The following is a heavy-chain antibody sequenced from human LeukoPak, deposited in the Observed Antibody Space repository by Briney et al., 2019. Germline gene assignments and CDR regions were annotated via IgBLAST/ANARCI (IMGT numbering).Heavy chain of an antibody. D-gene: IGHD3-16*02. V-gene: IGHV3-13*04. Sequence: GGSLTLSCAASGFTFSSYDMHCVRQATGKGMEWVSAIGTAGATYYPGSVKGRFTISRENAKNSLYLQMNSLRAGDTAVYYCARGLWAGLSYFDYWGQGTLVTVSS. CDR3: ARGLWAGLSYFDY. J-gene: IGHJ4*02. CDR2: IGTAGAT. CDR1: GFTFSSYD.